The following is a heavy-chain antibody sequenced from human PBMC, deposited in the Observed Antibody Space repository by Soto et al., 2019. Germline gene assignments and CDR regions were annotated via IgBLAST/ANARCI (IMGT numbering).Heavy chain of an antibody. D-gene: IGHD2-2*01. J-gene: IGHJ6*02. Sequence: QVQLVQSGAEVKKPGSSVKVSCKASGGTFSSYAVSWVRQAPGQGLEWMGGIIPIFGTADYAQKFQGRVTITADESTSTAYMELSSLRSEETAVYYCARHVPAAGYYYGMDVWGQGTTVTVSS. CDR2: IIPIFGTA. V-gene: IGHV1-69*12. CDR1: GGTFSSYA. CDR3: ARHVPAAGYYYGMDV.